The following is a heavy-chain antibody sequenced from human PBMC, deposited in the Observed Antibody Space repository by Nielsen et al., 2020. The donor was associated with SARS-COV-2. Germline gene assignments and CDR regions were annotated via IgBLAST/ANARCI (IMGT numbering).Heavy chain of an antibody. V-gene: IGHV1-3*01. Sequence: ASVKVSCKTSGYSFTSFAIHCVLQPPGQSLEWMGWINAGNGNTKYSQKFQGRVTMTRDTSANTAYMELSSLSSEDTAVYYCARITPSSGWDYWGQGTLVTVSS. CDR3: ARITPSSGWDY. D-gene: IGHD6-19*01. CDR2: INAGNGNT. CDR1: GYSFTSFA. J-gene: IGHJ4*02.